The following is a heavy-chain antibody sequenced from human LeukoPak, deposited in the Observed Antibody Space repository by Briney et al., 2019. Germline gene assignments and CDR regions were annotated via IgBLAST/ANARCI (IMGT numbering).Heavy chain of an antibody. CDR3: ARGITINRGVDYMDV. V-gene: IGHV1-18*01. J-gene: IGHJ6*03. D-gene: IGHD3-3*01. CDR2: IGAYNGNT. CDR1: GYTFTSYG. Sequence: ASVKVSCKASGYTFTSYGISWVRQAPGQGLEWMGWIGAYNGNTNYAQKLQGRVTMTTDTSTSTAYMELRSLRSDDTAVYYCARGITINRGVDYMDVWGKGTTVTVSS.